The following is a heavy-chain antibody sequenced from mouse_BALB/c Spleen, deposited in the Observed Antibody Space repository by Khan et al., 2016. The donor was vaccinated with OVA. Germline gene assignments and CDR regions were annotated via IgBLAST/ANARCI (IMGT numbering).Heavy chain of an antibody. CDR2: IYPGDDYT. Sequence: QVQLQQSGAELVRPGTSVKMSCKAVGYTFPNYWIGWVKQRPGHGLEWIGDIYPGDDYTKYNEKFKDKGNLTADTSSSTAYIHLRSLTSAASAIYYCVRGGYDWFAYWGQGTLVTVSA. CDR1: GYTFPNYW. CDR3: VRGGYDWFAY. V-gene: IGHV1-63*02. D-gene: IGHD2-2*01. J-gene: IGHJ3*01.